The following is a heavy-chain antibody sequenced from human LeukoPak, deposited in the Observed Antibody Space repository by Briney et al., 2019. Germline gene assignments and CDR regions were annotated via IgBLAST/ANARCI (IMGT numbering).Heavy chain of an antibody. Sequence: ASVKVSCKASGYTFTSYGISWVRQAPGQGLEWMGWVSAYNGNTNYAQKFQGWVTMTRDTSISTAYMELSRLRSDDTAVYYCARVGYNFGEAFDIWGQGTMVTVSS. V-gene: IGHV1-18*01. J-gene: IGHJ3*02. CDR1: GYTFTSYG. CDR2: VSAYNGNT. CDR3: ARVGYNFGEAFDI. D-gene: IGHD3/OR15-3a*01.